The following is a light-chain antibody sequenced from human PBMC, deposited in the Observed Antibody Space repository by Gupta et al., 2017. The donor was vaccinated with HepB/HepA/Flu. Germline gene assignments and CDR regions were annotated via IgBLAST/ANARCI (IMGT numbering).Light chain of an antibody. CDR2: DNN. Sequence: QSVLTQPHSVSAAPVQKVTISCSGSSSNFGTFFVSWYQQHPGTAPKLLIYDNNQRPSGIPDRFSGSKSVTSATLAISGLQTGDEADYYCGTYYNSLSTGVFGGGTKLIVL. CDR3: GTYYNSLSTGV. CDR1: SSNFGTFF. V-gene: IGLV1-51*01. J-gene: IGLJ3*02.